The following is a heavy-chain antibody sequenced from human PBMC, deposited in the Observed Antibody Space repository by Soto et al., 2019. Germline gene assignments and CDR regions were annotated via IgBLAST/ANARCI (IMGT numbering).Heavy chain of an antibody. CDR1: GGSFSGYY. J-gene: IGHJ4*02. CDR3: ASTKEGNYYYFDY. V-gene: IGHV4-34*01. Sequence: QVQLQQWGAGLLKPSETLSLTCAVYGGSFSGYYWSWIRQPPGKGLEWIGEINHSGSTHYNPALKSRVTISVDTSKNQCSLTLSSVTAADTAVYYCASTKEGNYYYFDYWGQGTLVTVSS. CDR2: INHSGST. D-gene: IGHD1-7*01.